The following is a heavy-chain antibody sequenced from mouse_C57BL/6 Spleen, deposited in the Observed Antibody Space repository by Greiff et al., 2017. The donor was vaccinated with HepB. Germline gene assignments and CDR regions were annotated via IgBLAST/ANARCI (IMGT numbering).Heavy chain of an antibody. D-gene: IGHD1-1*01. CDR1: GFSLTSYG. CDR3: ARNSYYYGSSSWYFDV. V-gene: IGHV2-2*01. Sequence: VQLQQSGPGLVQPSQSLSITCTVSGFSLTSYGVHWVRQSPGKGLEWLGVIWSGGSTDYNAAFISRLSISKDNSKSQVFFKMNSLQADDTAIYYCARNSYYYGSSSWYFDVWGTGTTVTVSS. J-gene: IGHJ1*03. CDR2: IWSGGST.